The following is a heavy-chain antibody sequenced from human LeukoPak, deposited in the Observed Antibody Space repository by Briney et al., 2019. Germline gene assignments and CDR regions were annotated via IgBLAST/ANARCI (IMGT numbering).Heavy chain of an antibody. V-gene: IGHV3-23*01. CDR2: ITGSGRNT. J-gene: IGHJ4*02. CDR1: GFTFSSYA. Sequence: PGGSLRLSCAASGFTFSSYAMSWVRQAPGKGLEWVSHITGSGRNTYYADSVKGRFTVSRDNSKSTMYLQMNSLRADDTAVYYCAKEIGSSTFFDYWGQGTRVTVSS. D-gene: IGHD6-19*01. CDR3: AKEIGSSTFFDY.